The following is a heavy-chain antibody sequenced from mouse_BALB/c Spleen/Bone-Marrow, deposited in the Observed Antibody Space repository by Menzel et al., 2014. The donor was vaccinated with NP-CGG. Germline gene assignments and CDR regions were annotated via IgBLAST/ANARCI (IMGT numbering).Heavy chain of an antibody. Sequence: VQLQQSGAEFVKPGASVKLSCKASGYTFTTYWMHWVKQRPGQGLEWIGQIDPSYSYTNYSQKFKGKATLTVDKSSSTAYMQLSSLSSEDSAVYYCARGGDNYAWFPYWGQGTLVTVSA. CDR2: IDPSYSYT. J-gene: IGHJ3*01. CDR1: GYTFTTYW. D-gene: IGHD1-3*01. CDR3: ARGGDNYAWFPY. V-gene: IGHV1-69*02.